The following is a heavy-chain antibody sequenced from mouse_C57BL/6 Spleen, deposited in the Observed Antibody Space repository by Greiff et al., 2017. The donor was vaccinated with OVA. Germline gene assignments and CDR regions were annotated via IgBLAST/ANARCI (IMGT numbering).Heavy chain of an antibody. CDR3: TRLMVFNWDGGYFDV. V-gene: IGHV1-15*01. Sequence: VQLQQSGAELVRPGASVTLSCKASGYTFTDYEMHWVKQTPVHGLEWIGAIDPETGGTAYNQKFKGKAILTADKSSSTAYLELRSLTSEDSAVYYCTRLMVFNWDGGYFDVWGTGTTVTVSS. J-gene: IGHJ1*03. CDR1: GYTFTDYE. D-gene: IGHD4-1*01. CDR2: IDPETGGT.